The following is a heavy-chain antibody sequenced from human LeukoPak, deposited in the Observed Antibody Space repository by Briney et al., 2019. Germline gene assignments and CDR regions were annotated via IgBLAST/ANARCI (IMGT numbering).Heavy chain of an antibody. V-gene: IGHV1-18*01. J-gene: IGHJ4*02. CDR3: ARVQRFLELLLVDY. Sequence: ASVKVSCKASGYTFTSYGISWVRQAPGQGLEWMGWISAYNGNTNYAQKLQGRVTMTTDTSTSTAYMELRSLRSDDTAVYYCARVQRFLELLLVDYWGQGTLVTVSS. CDR2: ISAYNGNT. CDR1: GYTFTSYG. D-gene: IGHD3-3*01.